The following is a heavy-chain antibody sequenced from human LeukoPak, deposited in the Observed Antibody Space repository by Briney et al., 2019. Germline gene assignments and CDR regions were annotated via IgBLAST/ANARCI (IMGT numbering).Heavy chain of an antibody. CDR3: AGEPGYSSGSVD. Sequence: SETLSLTCTVSGYSISSGYYWGWIRQPPGKGLEWIGTIYHSGSTYYNPSLKSRVTISVDTSKNQSSLRLSSVTAADTAVYYCAGEPGYSSGSVDWGQGTLVTVPS. CDR2: IYHSGST. V-gene: IGHV4-38-2*02. J-gene: IGHJ4*02. CDR1: GYSISSGYY. D-gene: IGHD6-19*01.